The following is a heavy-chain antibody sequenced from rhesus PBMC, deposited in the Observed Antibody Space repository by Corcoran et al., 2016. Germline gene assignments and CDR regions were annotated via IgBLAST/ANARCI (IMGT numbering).Heavy chain of an antibody. Sequence: QVTLKASGPALVKPTQTLTLTCTFSGVSTTTTGTGVGWSRHPPGKALEWLASLYWTDSRYYSTSLKSRLTISKDTSKNQVVLTMTNMDPVDTATYYCARDNSSSYRYFDLWGPGTPITISS. CDR3: ARDNSSSYRYFDL. CDR1: GVSTTTTGTG. J-gene: IGHJ2*01. D-gene: IGHD6-19*01. CDR2: LYWTDSR. V-gene: IGHV2-95*01.